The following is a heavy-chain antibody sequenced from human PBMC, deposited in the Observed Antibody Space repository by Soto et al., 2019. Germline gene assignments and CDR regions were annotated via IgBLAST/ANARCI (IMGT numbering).Heavy chain of an antibody. CDR1: GYTFTSYD. J-gene: IGHJ6*02. D-gene: IGHD1-26*01. V-gene: IGHV1-8*01. Sequence: ASVKVSCKASGYTFTSYDINWVRQATGQGLEWMGWMNPNSGNTGYAQKFQGRVTMTRNTSISTAYMELSSLRSEDTAVYYCARAMTHSGSYHYYYGMDVWGQGTTVTVS. CDR3: ARAMTHSGSYHYYYGMDV. CDR2: MNPNSGNT.